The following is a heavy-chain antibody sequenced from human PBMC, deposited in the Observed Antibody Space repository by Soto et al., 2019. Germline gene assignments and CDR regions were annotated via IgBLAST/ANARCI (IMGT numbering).Heavy chain of an antibody. CDR3: AHIPNYYQYDWFDP. CDR2: IYWDDDK. D-gene: IGHD3-16*01. V-gene: IGHV2-5*02. Sequence: QITLKESGPTLVKPTQTLTLTCTFSGFSLTTRGVGVGWIRQPPGKALECLALIYWDDDKRYSPSLQSRLSTXKXTXXHQVVLTITNVDPVDPATYYCAHIPNYYQYDWFDPWGQGTLVSVSS. J-gene: IGHJ5*02. CDR1: GFSLTTRGVG.